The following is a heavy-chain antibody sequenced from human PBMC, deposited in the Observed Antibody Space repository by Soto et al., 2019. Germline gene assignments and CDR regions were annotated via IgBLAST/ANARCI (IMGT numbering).Heavy chain of an antibody. D-gene: IGHD1-1*01. CDR2: MNPNSGNT. J-gene: IGHJ3*02. CDR1: GYTFTSYY. CDR3: ARGSVPPHHDAFDI. Sequence: GASVKVSCKASGYTFTSYYINWVRQATGQGLEWMGWMNPNSGNTGYAQKFQGRVTMTRNTSISTAYMELSSLRSEDTAVYYCARGSVPPHHDAFDIWGQGTMVTVSS. V-gene: IGHV1-8*01.